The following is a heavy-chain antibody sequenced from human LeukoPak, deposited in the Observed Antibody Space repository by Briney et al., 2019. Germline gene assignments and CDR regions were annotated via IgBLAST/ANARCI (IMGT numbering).Heavy chain of an antibody. V-gene: IGHV3-7*01. CDR1: GLTFSNYW. CDR3: ARDRSRFYY. Sequence: PGGSLRLSCAASGLTFSNYWMSWVRQAPGKGLEWVANIKEDGNEKYYVDSVKGRFTISSDNAKKSLYLQMNSLRAEDTAVYYCARDRSRFYYWGQGTPVTVSS. D-gene: IGHD2-2*01. CDR2: IKEDGNEK. J-gene: IGHJ4*02.